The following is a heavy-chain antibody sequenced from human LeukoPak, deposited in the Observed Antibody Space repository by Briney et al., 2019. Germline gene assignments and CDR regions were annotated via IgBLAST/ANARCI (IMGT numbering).Heavy chain of an antibody. V-gene: IGHV4-31*03. J-gene: IGHJ6*03. CDR1: GGSISSGGYY. CDR2: IYYSGST. Sequence: SETLSLTCTVSGGSISSGGYYWSWIRQHPGKGLEWIGYIYYSGSTYYNPSLKSRVTISVDTSKNQFSLKLSSVTAADTAVYYCARGRRGYSYGHYYYYTDVWGKGTTVTVSS. D-gene: IGHD5-18*01. CDR3: ARGRRGYSYGHYYYYTDV.